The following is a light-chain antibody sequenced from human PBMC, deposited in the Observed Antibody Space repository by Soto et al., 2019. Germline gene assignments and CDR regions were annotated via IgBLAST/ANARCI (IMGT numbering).Light chain of an antibody. J-gene: IGKJ5*01. CDR1: QSVSSN. V-gene: IGKV3-15*01. CDR3: QRYNAWPIT. CDR2: GAS. Sequence: EIVMTQSPATLSVSPGDRATLSCRAGQSVSSNLAWYQQKPGQAPRLLIYGASTRATGIPARFSGSGSGKEFTLTISSLQSEDFALYYCQRYNAWPITFGQGTRLDIK.